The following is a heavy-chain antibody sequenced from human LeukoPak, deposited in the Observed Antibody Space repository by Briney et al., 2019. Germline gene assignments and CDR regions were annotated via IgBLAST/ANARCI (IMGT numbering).Heavy chain of an antibody. D-gene: IGHD1-26*01. CDR2: ISAYNGNT. CDR3: ARDKGSGSYYHFDY. Sequence: ASVKVSCKASGYTFTSYGISWVRQAPGQGLEWMGWISAYNGNTNYAQKLQGRVTMTTDTSTSTAYMELRSLRSEDTAVYYCARDKGSGSYYHFDYWGQGTLVTVSS. V-gene: IGHV1-18*01. CDR1: GYTFTSYG. J-gene: IGHJ4*02.